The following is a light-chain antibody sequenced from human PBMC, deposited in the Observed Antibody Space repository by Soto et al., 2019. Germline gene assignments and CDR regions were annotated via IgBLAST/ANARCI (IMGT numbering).Light chain of an antibody. Sequence: IQLTQSPSSLSASVGDRVTITCQASQDISNHLNWYQQKPGKAPNLLIYDASILESGVPSRFSGSGSGTEFTLTISSLQPDDFTTYYCQQYSYYPWTFGQGTKVEIK. V-gene: IGKV1D-13*01. CDR3: QQYSYYPWT. J-gene: IGKJ1*01. CDR1: QDISNH. CDR2: DAS.